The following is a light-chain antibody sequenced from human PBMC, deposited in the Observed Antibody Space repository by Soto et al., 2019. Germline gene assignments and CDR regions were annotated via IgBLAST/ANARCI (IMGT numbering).Light chain of an antibody. Sequence: DIVMTQSPLSLPVTPGEPASISCRSSQSLLHSNGYNYLDWYLQKPGQSPQLLIYLGSNRASGVPDRFSGSGSGTDFTVKMSRVEAEDVGVYYCMQALQTPPWTFGQGTNVKIK. J-gene: IGKJ1*01. CDR1: QSLLHSNGYNY. CDR2: LGS. CDR3: MQALQTPPWT. V-gene: IGKV2-28*01.